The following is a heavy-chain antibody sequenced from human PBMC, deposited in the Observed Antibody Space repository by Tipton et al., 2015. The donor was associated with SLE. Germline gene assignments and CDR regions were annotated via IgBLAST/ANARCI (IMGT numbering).Heavy chain of an antibody. J-gene: IGHJ4*02. Sequence: SLRLSCSVSGVSISTYYWSWIRQSPGKGLVWVSEIDPNGSPTNYADSVKDRFTISRDNAKNTLFLEMNSLRVDDTAVYYCASLSAPSDYWGQGTLVTVPS. CDR2: IDPNGSPT. CDR3: ASLSAPSDY. CDR1: GVSISTYY. V-gene: IGHV3-74*01.